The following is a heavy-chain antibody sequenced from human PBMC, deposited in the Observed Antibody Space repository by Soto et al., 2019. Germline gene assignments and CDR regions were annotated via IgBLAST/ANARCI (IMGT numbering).Heavy chain of an antibody. CDR1: GGSISGPY. Sequence: SETLSLTCSVSGGSISGPYWSWIRQSPGKGLEWLGYVYYTGSTNYSPSLRSRVSISVDTSKNEFSLRLSSVTAADTAVYFCARSVAVPGAHIDYWGQGTQVTVSS. J-gene: IGHJ4*02. V-gene: IGHV4-59*11. CDR3: ARSVAVPGAHIDY. CDR2: VYYTGST. D-gene: IGHD6-19*01.